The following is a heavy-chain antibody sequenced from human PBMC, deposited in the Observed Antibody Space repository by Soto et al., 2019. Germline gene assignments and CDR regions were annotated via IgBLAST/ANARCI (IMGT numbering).Heavy chain of an antibody. J-gene: IGHJ4*02. D-gene: IGHD4-17*01. CDR1: GGSISSYY. V-gene: IGHV4-59*08. Sequence: SETLSLTCTVSGGSISSYYWSWIRQPPGKGLEWIGYIYYSGSTNYNPSLKSRVTISVDTSKNQFSLKLSSVTAADTAVYYCARKGPTWGQAGYGDYFDYWGQGTLVTVS. CDR2: IYYSGST. CDR3: ARKGPTWGQAGYGDYFDY.